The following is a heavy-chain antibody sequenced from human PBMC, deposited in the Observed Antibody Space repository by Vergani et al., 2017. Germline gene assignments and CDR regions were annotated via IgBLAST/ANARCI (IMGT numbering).Heavy chain of an antibody. CDR3: AKDMGFGGFDY. Sequence: EVQLVESGGGVVQPGGSLRLSCAASGFTFDDYARHWVRQCPGEGLDWVCLISGDGGSTYYADSVKGRFTISRDNSKNSLYLQMNSLITEDTAVYYCAKDMGFGGFDYWGQGTLVTVSS. CDR2: ISGDGGST. CDR1: GFTFDDYA. J-gene: IGHJ4*02. V-gene: IGHV3-43*02. D-gene: IGHD3-10*01.